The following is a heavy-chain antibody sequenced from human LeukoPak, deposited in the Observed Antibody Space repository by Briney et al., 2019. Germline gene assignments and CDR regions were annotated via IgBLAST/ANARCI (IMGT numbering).Heavy chain of an antibody. V-gene: IGHV4-59*01. CDR3: AREPYGSGTFDY. CDR2: IYYSGST. D-gene: IGHD3-10*01. Sequence: PSEALSLTCTVSGGSISSYYWSWIRQPPGKGLEWIGYIYYSGSTNYNPSLKSRVTISVDTSKSQFSLKLSSVTAADTAEYYCAREPYGSGTFDYWGQGTLVTVSA. J-gene: IGHJ4*02. CDR1: GGSISSYY.